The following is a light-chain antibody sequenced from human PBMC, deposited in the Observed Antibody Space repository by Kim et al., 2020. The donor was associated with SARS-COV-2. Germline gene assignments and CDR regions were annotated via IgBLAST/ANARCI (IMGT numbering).Light chain of an antibody. J-gene: IGKJ4*01. CDR2: GAF. CDR1: QDIGNS. CDR3: QQYYRTPRVS. Sequence: DIQMTQSPSSLSASVGDGATISCRASQDIGNSVAWYQHRPGKAPKLLVYGAFRLESGVPSRFSGAVSGTDYSLIISSLQPEDFATYFCQQYYRTPRVSFGGGTKVDIK. V-gene: IGKV1-NL1*01.